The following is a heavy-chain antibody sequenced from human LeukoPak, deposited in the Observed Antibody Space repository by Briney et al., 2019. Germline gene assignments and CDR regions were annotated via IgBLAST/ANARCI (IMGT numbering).Heavy chain of an antibody. CDR2: ITYDGRT. Sequence: SETLSLTCAVFGGSFDGYYWSWIRQSPGKGLEWIGEITYDGRTKYNPSLKSRVTISVDTSKNQFSLKLSSVTAADTAVYYCARVVRDGYSTDWYFDLWGRGTLVTVSS. V-gene: IGHV4-34*01. CDR3: ARVVRDGYSTDWYFDL. D-gene: IGHD5-24*01. CDR1: GGSFDGYY. J-gene: IGHJ2*01.